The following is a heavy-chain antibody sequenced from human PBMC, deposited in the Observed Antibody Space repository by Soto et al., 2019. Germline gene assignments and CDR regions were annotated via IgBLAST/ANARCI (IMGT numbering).Heavy chain of an antibody. D-gene: IGHD6-13*01. CDR1: GFTFSSYA. CDR2: ISYDGSNK. V-gene: IGHV3-30-3*01. J-gene: IGHJ4*02. CDR3: ARDGIAADLDY. Sequence: QVQLVESGGGVVQPGRSLRLSCAASGFTFSSYAMHWVRQAPGKGLEWVAVISYDGSNKYYADSVKGRFTISRDNSKNTRYLQMNSLRAEDTAVYYCARDGIAADLDYWGQGTLVTVSS.